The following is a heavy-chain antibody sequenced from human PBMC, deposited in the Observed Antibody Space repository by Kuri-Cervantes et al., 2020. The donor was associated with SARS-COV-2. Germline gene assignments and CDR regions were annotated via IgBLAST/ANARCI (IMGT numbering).Heavy chain of an antibody. J-gene: IGHJ4*02. Sequence: GGSLRLSCEASGFIFSRYGMHWVRQAPGKGLEWVAAIGYDGSRKHYSDSLKGRFTISRDNSQNTVYLQMSTLRDDDTAVYYCAKEGSSGWYGGDWGQGAPVTVSS. V-gene: IGHV3-30*18. CDR3: AKEGSSGWYGGD. CDR1: GFIFSRYG. CDR2: IGYDGSRK. D-gene: IGHD6-19*01.